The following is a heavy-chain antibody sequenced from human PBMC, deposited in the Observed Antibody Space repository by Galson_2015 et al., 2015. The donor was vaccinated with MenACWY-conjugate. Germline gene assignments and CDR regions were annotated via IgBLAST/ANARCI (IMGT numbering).Heavy chain of an antibody. V-gene: IGHV3-30*18. CDR1: GFTFSSYG. CDR3: AKPTSTAMAPFGLDY. J-gene: IGHJ4*02. CDR2: ISYDGSNK. D-gene: IGHD5-18*01. Sequence: SLRLSCAASGFTFSSYGMHWVRQAPGKGLEWVAVISYDGSNKYYADSVKGRFTISRDNSKNTLYLQMNSLRAEDTAVYYCAKPTSTAMAPFGLDYWGQGTLVTVSS.